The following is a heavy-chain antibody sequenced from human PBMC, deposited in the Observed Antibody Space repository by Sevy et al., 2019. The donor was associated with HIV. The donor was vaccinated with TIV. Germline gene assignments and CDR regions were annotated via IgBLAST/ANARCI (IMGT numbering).Heavy chain of an antibody. CDR1: GASIDSSSYY. V-gene: IGHV4-39*01. J-gene: IGHJ5*02. CDR3: ARRTAETTTSGWFDP. D-gene: IGHD4-17*01. CDR2: IYYTGKT. Sequence: SETLSLTCTVSGASIDSSSYYWGWIHQPPGKGLEWIGTIYYTGKTYYVPSLKSRVTISADMSNNQFSLSLRSVTAADTAVYYCARRTAETTTSGWFDPWGQGTLVTVSS.